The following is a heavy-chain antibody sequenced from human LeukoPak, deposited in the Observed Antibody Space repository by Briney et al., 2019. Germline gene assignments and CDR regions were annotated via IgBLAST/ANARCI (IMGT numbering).Heavy chain of an antibody. D-gene: IGHD4-11*01. V-gene: IGHV4-4*07. J-gene: IGHJ4*02. CDR3: AGYYSNFDF. CDR2: IYPTGNT. CDR1: GSSITTYY. Sequence: SETLCPTCTVSGSSITTYYWTWIRQPAGKGLEWIGRIYPTGNTNYNPSLKSRVTMSADTSKNQFSLRLSSVTAADTAVYYCAGYYSNFDFWGQGTLVTVSS.